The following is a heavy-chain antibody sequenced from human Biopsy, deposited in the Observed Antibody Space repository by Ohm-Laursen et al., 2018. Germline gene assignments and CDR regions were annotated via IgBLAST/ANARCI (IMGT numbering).Heavy chain of an antibody. D-gene: IGHD1-26*01. J-gene: IGHJ4*02. V-gene: IGHV1-69*13. CDR2: IIPMFGTA. CDR3: ARGPHSGSHSCFDY. Sequence: SVKASCKVSGDTFINYAISWARQAPGQGLEWMGGIIPMFGTANYAQMFQGRVTISADESTSTSYMELSSLTTEDTAIYYCARGPHSGSHSCFDYWGRGTLVTVSS. CDR1: GDTFINYA.